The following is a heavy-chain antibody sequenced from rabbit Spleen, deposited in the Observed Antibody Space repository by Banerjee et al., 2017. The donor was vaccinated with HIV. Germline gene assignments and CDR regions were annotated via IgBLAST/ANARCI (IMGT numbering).Heavy chain of an antibody. Sequence: QEQLVESGGGLVQPEGSLTLTCTASGFSFSSNYFMCWVRQAPGKGLEWIACIYNGNVNTYYASWVNGRFSISKTSSTTVTLQVTSLTAADTATYFCARSGDGASWNNWYLALWGPGTLVTVS. CDR2: IYNGNVNT. CDR3: ARSGDGASWNNWYLAL. V-gene: IGHV1S45*01. D-gene: IGHD2-1*01. J-gene: IGHJ4*01. CDR1: GFSFSSNYF.